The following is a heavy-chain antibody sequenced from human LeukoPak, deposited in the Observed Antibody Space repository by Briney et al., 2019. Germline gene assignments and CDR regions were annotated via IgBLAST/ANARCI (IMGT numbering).Heavy chain of an antibody. V-gene: IGHV4-31*03. D-gene: IGHD3-9*01. CDR1: GGSTSSGGYY. Sequence: SQTLSLTCTVSGGSTSSGGYYWSWIRQHPGKGLEWIGYIYYSGSTYYNPSLKSRVTISVDTSKNQFSLKLSSVTAADTAVYYCAPYDILTGYRFDPWGQGTLVTVSS. CDR3: APYDILTGYRFDP. J-gene: IGHJ5*02. CDR2: IYYSGST.